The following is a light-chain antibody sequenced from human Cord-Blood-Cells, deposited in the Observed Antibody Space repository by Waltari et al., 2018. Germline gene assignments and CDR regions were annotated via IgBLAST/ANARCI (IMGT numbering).Light chain of an antibody. V-gene: IGKV3D-11*01. CDR2: DAS. J-gene: IGKJ3*01. Sequence: EILLPQAQATRSLSPGERATLSCRASQRVSSYLAWYQQKPGQAPRLLIYDASNRATGIPARFSGSGPGTDFTLTISSLEPEDFAVYYCQQRSNWHTFGPGTKVDIK. CDR3: QQRSNWHT. CDR1: QRVSSY.